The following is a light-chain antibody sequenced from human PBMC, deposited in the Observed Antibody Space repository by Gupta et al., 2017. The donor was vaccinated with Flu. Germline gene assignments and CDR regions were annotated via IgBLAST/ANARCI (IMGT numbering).Light chain of an antibody. CDR3: QAWDSSVV. Sequence: SYELTQPPSVSVSTGQTASITCSGDKLGAKYACWYQTKPGQSPVLVIYQDSKRPSGIPVRRSGSNSGNTATLTISGTEAMDEADYYCQAWDSSVVFGGGTKLTVL. CDR2: QDS. J-gene: IGLJ2*01. CDR1: KLGAKY. V-gene: IGLV3-1*01.